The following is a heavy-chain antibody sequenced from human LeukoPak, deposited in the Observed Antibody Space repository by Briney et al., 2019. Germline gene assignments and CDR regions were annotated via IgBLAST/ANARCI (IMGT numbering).Heavy chain of an antibody. CDR3: ASAYSGYDEDAFDI. CDR1: GGTFISYA. V-gene: IGHV1-3*01. CDR2: INAGNGNT. J-gene: IGHJ3*02. D-gene: IGHD5-12*01. Sequence: GASVKVSCKASGGTFISYAISWVRQAPGQRLEWMGWINAGNGNTKYSQKFQGRVTITRDTSASTAYMELSSLRSEDTAVYYCASAYSGYDEDAFDIWGQGTMVTVSS.